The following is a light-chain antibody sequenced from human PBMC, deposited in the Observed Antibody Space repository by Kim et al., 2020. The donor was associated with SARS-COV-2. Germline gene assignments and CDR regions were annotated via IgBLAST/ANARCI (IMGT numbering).Light chain of an antibody. Sequence: SPLSASVGDRVIITCRASQSNSMWLAWYQQKPGKAPKLLISKASSLQSGVPSRFSGSGSGTEFTLTISSLQPDDFGTYYCQQYDNYFGQGTKLEIK. J-gene: IGKJ2*01. V-gene: IGKV1-5*03. CDR3: QQYDNY. CDR1: QSNSMW. CDR2: KAS.